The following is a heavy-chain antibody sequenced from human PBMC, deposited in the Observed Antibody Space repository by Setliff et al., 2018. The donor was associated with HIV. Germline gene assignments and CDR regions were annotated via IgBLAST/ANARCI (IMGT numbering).Heavy chain of an antibody. J-gene: IGHJ5*02. V-gene: IGHV4-4*09. CDR3: ARRIDNSGSLPSKNWFDT. D-gene: IGHD3-10*01. Sequence: SETLSLTCTDSGGSISSYCWNWIRQPPGKGLEWIGYIFASGSSLYNPSLQSRVSISIDTSKNQFSLKLTSVTAADTAVYYCARRIDNSGSLPSKNWFDTWGQGRLVTVSS. CDR2: IFASGSS. CDR1: GGSISSYC.